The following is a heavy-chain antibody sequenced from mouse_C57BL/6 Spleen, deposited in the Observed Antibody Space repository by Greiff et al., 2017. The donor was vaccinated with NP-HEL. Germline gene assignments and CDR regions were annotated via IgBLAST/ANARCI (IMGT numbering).Heavy chain of an antibody. Sequence: QVQLQQPGAELVKPGASVKVSCKASGYTFTSYWMHWVKQRPGQGLEWIGRIHPSDSDTNYNQKFKGKATLTVDKSSSTAYMQRSSLTSEDSAVYYCAIVRWDYGDYAMDYWGQGTSVTVSS. D-gene: IGHD1-1*01. CDR3: AIVRWDYGDYAMDY. CDR2: IHPSDSDT. J-gene: IGHJ4*01. V-gene: IGHV1-74*01. CDR1: GYTFTSYW.